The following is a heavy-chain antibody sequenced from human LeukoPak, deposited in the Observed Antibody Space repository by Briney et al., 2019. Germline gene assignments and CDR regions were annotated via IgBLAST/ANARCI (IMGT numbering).Heavy chain of an antibody. CDR3: ARQVATKGEWAFDV. Sequence: PSETLSLTCAVYGGSFSGYYWGWIRQPPGKGLEWIGSIRHDGHTYYNSSLKSQVTLSVDMSRNQFSLKFNSLTAADTALYCCARQVATKGEWAFDVWGQGTMVTVSS. D-gene: IGHD5-12*01. J-gene: IGHJ3*01. CDR2: IRHDGHT. V-gene: IGHV4-38-2*01. CDR1: GGSFSGYY.